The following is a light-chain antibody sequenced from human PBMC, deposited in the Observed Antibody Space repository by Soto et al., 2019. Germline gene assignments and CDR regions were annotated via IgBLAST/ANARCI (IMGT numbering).Light chain of an antibody. J-gene: IGLJ3*02. CDR2: DVI. CDR3: SSYTTSNTVL. V-gene: IGLV2-14*03. Sequence: QSALTQPASVSGSPGQSITISCIGSSSDVGLYNYVSWYQQHPGKAPKLIIYDVIVRPSGTSNRFSGSKSGNTASLPVSGLQPEDEADYYCSSYTTSNTVLFGGGTKLTVL. CDR1: SSDVGLYNY.